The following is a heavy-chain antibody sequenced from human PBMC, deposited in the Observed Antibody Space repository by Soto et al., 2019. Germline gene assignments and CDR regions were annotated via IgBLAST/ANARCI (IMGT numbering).Heavy chain of an antibody. CDR3: AKDDQLKGCTNGVCYLNNWFDP. J-gene: IGHJ5*02. Sequence: EVQLLESGGGLVQPGGSLRLSCAASGFTFSSYAMSWVRQAPGKGLEWVSAISGSGGSTYYADSVKGRFTISRDNSKNTLYLQMNSLRAEDTAVYYCAKDDQLKGCTNGVCYLNNWFDPWGQGTLVTVSS. D-gene: IGHD2-8*01. CDR2: ISGSGGST. V-gene: IGHV3-23*01. CDR1: GFTFSSYA.